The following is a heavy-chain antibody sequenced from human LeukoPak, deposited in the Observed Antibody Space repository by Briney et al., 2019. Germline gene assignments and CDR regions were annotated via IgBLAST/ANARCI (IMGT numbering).Heavy chain of an antibody. CDR1: GGSFSGYY. Sequence: SETLSLTCALYGGSFSGYYWSWIRQPPGKGLEWIGEINHSGSTNYNPSLKSRVTISVDTSKNQFSLKLSSVTAADTAVYYCARSSGWYRGYFDYWGQGTLVTVSS. CDR2: INHSGST. V-gene: IGHV4-34*01. CDR3: ARSSGWYRGYFDY. D-gene: IGHD6-19*01. J-gene: IGHJ4*02.